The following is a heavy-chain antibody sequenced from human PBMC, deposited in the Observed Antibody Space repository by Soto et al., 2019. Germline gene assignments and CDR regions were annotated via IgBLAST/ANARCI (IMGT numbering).Heavy chain of an antibody. CDR3: AKGDGRIVPRHFDS. Sequence: EVHLLESGGGLVQPGGSLRLSCAASGFNFSSYAMSWVRQAPGKGLEWVSGISSGGGSPYNADSVKGRFTISRDNPKNTLYLQMNSLRAADTAVYFCAKGDGRIVPRHFDSWGQGTLVTVSS. D-gene: IGHD6-6*01. CDR2: ISSGGGSP. CDR1: GFNFSSYA. V-gene: IGHV3-23*01. J-gene: IGHJ4*02.